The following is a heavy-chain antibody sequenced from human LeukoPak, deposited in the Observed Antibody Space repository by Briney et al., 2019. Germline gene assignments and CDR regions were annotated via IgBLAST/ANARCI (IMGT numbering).Heavy chain of an antibody. J-gene: IGHJ4*02. V-gene: IGHV3-23*01. D-gene: IGHD6-13*01. CDR3: ARGRITSSWYYFDY. CDR2: ISDSGGST. Sequence: PGGSLRLSCAVSGFIFSSHAMIWVRQAPGKGLEWVSTISDSGGSTYYADSVKGRFIISRDNSKNTLYLQMNSLRVEDTAVYYCARGRITSSWYYFDYWGQGTPVTVSS. CDR1: GFIFSSHA.